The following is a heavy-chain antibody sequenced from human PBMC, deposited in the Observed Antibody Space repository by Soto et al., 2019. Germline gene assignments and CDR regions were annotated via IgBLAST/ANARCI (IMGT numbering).Heavy chain of an antibody. Sequence: EMQLVQSGGGLVKPGGSLRLSYTASGFTFSNAWMSWVRQAPGKGLEWIGRIKGESDGGTTDYATPVKGRFSISRDQSKDTLYLHMNSLKTEDTAVYYCTTGLSNGYYNFDYWGQGTPVTVSS. CDR3: TTGLSNGYYNFDY. CDR2: IKGESDGGTT. CDR1: GFTFSNAW. V-gene: IGHV3-15*01. J-gene: IGHJ4*02. D-gene: IGHD3-22*01.